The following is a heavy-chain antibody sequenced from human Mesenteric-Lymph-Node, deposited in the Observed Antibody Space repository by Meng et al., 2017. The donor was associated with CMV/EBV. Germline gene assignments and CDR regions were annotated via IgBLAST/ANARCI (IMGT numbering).Heavy chain of an antibody. J-gene: IGHJ4*02. Sequence: ASVKVSCKASGYTFINYYMHWVRQAPGQGLEWMGIIDPGSGTTTFAQKFQGRVTMTRDTSTSTLYMELSSLRPEDTAVYSCARLPYCSSSNCYTSGVDYWGQGTLVTVSS. CDR3: ARLPYCSSSNCYTSGVDY. V-gene: IGHV1-46*01. CDR2: IDPGSGTT. CDR1: GYTFINYY. D-gene: IGHD2-2*02.